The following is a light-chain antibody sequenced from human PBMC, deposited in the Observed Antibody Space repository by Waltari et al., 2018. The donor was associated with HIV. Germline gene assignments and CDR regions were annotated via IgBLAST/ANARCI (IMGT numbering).Light chain of an antibody. V-gene: IGKV2-28*01. Sequence: DIVMTQSPLSLPVTPGAAASLSCRSRQSLLHGSGFDYVDWYLQKPGQPPQLLIYLGSNRASGVSDRFSGSGSGTDFTLEISKVEPEDVGVYFCMQSLQTPLTFGGGTKVE. CDR2: LGS. CDR3: MQSLQTPLT. J-gene: IGKJ4*01. CDR1: QSLLHGSGFDY.